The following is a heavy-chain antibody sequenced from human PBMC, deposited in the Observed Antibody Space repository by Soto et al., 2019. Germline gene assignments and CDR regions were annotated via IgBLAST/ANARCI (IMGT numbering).Heavy chain of an antibody. CDR2: ISSSSSYM. D-gene: IGHD2-2*01. J-gene: IGHJ4*02. CDR3: ARIREGGLLEGYCTSSNCPLSF. V-gene: IGHV3-21*01. Sequence: GGSLRLSCAASGFTFSSYNMNWVRQAPGKGLEWVSSISSSSSYMYYADSVKGRFTISRDNAKNSLYLQMNSLRAEDTAVYYCARIREGGLLEGYCTSSNCPLSFWGQGTLVTVSS. CDR1: GFTFSSYN.